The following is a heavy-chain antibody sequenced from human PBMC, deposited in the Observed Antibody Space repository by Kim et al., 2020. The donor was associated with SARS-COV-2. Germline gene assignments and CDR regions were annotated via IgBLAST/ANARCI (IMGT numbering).Heavy chain of an antibody. V-gene: IGHV4-39*01. J-gene: IGHJ4*02. D-gene: IGHD2-15*01. CDR3: ARHPGDEVAATIDY. Sequence: NPSLKSRVTISVDTSKNQFSLKLSSVTAADTAVYYCARHPGDEVAATIDYWGQGTLVTVSS.